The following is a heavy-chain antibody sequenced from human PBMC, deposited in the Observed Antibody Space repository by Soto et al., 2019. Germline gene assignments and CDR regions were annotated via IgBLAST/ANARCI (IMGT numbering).Heavy chain of an antibody. Sequence: SGPTLVNPTQTLTLTWTFSGFSLSTSGVGVGWIRQPPGKAPEWLALIYWDDDKRYSPSLKSRLTITKDTSKNQVVLTMTNMDPVDTATYYCAHIIVVVPAASHKTDNWFDPWGQGTLVTVSS. J-gene: IGHJ5*02. CDR1: GFSLSTSGVG. D-gene: IGHD2-2*01. CDR2: IYWDDDK. V-gene: IGHV2-5*02. CDR3: AHIIVVVPAASHKTDNWFDP.